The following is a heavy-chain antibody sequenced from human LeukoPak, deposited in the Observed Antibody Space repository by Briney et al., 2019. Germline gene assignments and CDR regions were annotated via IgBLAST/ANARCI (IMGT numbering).Heavy chain of an antibody. J-gene: IGHJ1*01. D-gene: IGHD3-16*01. CDR3: ARGLTFEYFQH. Sequence: SETLSLTSAVYGGSFSGYYWSWIRQPPGKGLEWIGEINHSGSTNYNPSLKSRVTISVDTSKNQFSLKLSSVTAADTAVYYCARGLTFEYFQHWGQGTLVTVSS. CDR1: GGSFSGYY. V-gene: IGHV4-34*01. CDR2: INHSGST.